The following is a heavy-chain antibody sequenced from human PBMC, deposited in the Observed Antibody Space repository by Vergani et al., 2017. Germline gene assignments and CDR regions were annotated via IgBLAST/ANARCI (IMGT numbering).Heavy chain of an antibody. CDR3: ARGEKRIRIQLWDDAFDI. CDR1: GGSISSSSYY. Sequence: QVQLQESGPGLVKPSETLSLTCTVSGGSISSSSYYWGWIRQPPGKGLEWIGSIYYSGSTYYNPSLKSRVTISVDTSKNQFSLKLSSVTAADTAVYYCARGEKRIRIQLWDDAFDIWGQGTMVTVSS. J-gene: IGHJ3*02. D-gene: IGHD5-18*01. CDR2: IYYSGST. V-gene: IGHV4-39*01.